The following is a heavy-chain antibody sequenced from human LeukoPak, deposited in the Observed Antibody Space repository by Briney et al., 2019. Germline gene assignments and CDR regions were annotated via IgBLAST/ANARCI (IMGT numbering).Heavy chain of an antibody. CDR1: GGSISSYY. CDR2: IYYSGST. V-gene: IGHV4-59*08. J-gene: IGHJ4*02. Sequence: SETLSLICTVSGGSISSYYWSWIRQPPGKGLEWIGYIYYSGSTNYNPSLKSRVTISVDTSKNQFSLKLSSVTAADTAVYYCARHPGGGYHFDYWGQGTLVTVSS. CDR3: ARHPGGGYHFDY. D-gene: IGHD5-18*01.